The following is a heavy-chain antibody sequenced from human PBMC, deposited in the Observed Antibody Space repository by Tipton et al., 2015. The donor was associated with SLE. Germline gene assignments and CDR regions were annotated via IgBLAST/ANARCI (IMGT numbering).Heavy chain of an antibody. CDR3: ARDMSSRGGWFDP. CDR1: GGSFSGYY. D-gene: IGHD6-13*01. Sequence: LRLSCAVYGGSFSGYYWSWIRQPPGKGLEWIGEINHSGSTNYNPSLKSRVTISVDTSKNQFSLKLSSVTAADTAVYYCARDMSSRGGWFDPWGQGTLVTVSS. CDR2: INHSGST. J-gene: IGHJ5*02. V-gene: IGHV4-34*01.